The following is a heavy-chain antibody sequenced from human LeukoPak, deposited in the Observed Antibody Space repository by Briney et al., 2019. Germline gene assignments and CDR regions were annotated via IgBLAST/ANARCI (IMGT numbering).Heavy chain of an antibody. CDR1: GGSISSYY. Sequence: SQTLSLTCTVSGGSISSYYWSWIRQPPGKGLEWIGYIYYSGSTNYNPSLKSRVTISVDTSKNQFSLKLSSVTAADTAVYYCARVGDLGYSGYDYLVDYWGQGTLVTVSS. CDR2: IYYSGST. CDR3: ARVGDLGYSGYDYLVDY. D-gene: IGHD5-12*01. J-gene: IGHJ4*02. V-gene: IGHV4-59*01.